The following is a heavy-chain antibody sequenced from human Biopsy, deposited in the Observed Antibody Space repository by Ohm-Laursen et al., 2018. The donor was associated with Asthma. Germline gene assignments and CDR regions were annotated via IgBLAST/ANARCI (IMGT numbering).Heavy chain of an antibody. Sequence: SVKASCKSLGGTFNTYVIGWVRQAPGHGLEWMGGINSVFGTTTYPQKFQDRVTITADDSTSAVYMELSSLRSEETAVYYCARKAGSCISRTCYSLDFWGQGTLVTVSS. CDR2: INSVFGTT. D-gene: IGHD2-2*01. J-gene: IGHJ4*02. CDR3: ARKAGSCISRTCYSLDF. V-gene: IGHV1-69*13. CDR1: GGTFNTYV.